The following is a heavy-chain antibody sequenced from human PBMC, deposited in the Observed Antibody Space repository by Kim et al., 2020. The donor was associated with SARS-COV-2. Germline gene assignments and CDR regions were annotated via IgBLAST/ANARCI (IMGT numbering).Heavy chain of an antibody. CDR1: GGSISSSSYY. CDR3: ARLGYFDWSTGFDY. V-gene: IGHV4-39*01. J-gene: IGHJ4*02. Sequence: SETLSLTCTVSGGSISSSSYYWGWIRQPPGKGLEWIGSIYYSGSTYYNPSLKSRVTISVDTSKNQFSLKLSSVTAADTAVYYCARLGYFDWSTGFDYWGQGTLVTVSS. CDR2: IYYSGST. D-gene: IGHD3-9*01.